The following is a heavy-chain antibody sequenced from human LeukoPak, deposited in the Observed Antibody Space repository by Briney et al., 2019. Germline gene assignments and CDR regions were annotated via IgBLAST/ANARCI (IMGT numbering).Heavy chain of an antibody. D-gene: IGHD3-22*01. V-gene: IGHV4-4*07. CDR2: VYISGTT. CDR3: ARDEAGSGYIDY. CDR1: GGSISSYY. J-gene: IGHJ4*02. Sequence: PSETLSLTCTVAGGSISSYYWSWIRQPAGKGLEWIGRVYISGTTNYNPSLKSRITMSLDTSKNQLSPKLSSVTAADTAVYYCARDEAGSGYIDYWGQGTLVTVSS.